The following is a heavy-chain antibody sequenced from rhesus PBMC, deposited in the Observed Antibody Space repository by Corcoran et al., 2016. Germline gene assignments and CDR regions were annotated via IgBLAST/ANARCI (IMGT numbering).Heavy chain of an antibody. D-gene: IGHD4-29*01. Sequence: EVQLVESGGGLAKPGGSLRLSCAASGFTFSSYWMNWVRQTPGKGLEWISAINSGGRSTYYADSVKGRFTISRDNSKNTLSLQMNSLRAEDTAVYYCAKDLATVADTGDYWGQGVLVTVSS. CDR3: AKDLATVADTGDY. CDR1: GFTFSSYW. CDR2: INSGGRST. J-gene: IGHJ4*01. V-gene: IGHV3S42*01.